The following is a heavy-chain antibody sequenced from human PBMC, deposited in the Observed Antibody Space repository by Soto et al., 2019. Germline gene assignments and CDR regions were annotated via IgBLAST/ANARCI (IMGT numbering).Heavy chain of an antibody. Sequence: PSETLSLTCTVSGDSISSYYWSWIRQPPGKGLEWIGYIYYSGSTNYNPSLKSRVTISVDTSKNQFSLKLSSVTAADTAVYYCARRVWVATIGPYYYYYMDVWGKGTTVTVSS. J-gene: IGHJ6*03. D-gene: IGHD5-12*01. CDR1: GDSISSYY. CDR2: IYYSGST. CDR3: ARRVWVATIGPYYYYYMDV. V-gene: IGHV4-59*08.